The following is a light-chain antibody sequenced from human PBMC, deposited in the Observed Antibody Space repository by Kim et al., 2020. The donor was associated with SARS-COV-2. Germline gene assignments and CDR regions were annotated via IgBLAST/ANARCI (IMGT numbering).Light chain of an antibody. J-gene: IGKJ1*01. Sequence: VSAGDRATIACRASQGVSNYLAWYQQRPGRVPSLLIYGASTGQTGVPARFSGSGSGTDFTLTISSLQPEDFATYYCQKSDSSPWTFGRGTKVDIK. CDR3: QKSDSSPWT. V-gene: IGKV1-27*01. CDR1: QGVSNY. CDR2: GAS.